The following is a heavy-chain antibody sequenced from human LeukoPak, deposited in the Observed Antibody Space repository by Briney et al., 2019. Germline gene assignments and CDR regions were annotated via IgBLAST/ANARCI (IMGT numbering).Heavy chain of an antibody. CDR2: ISSSSSYI. Sequence: GGSLRLSCAASGFTFSSYSMNWVRQAPGKGLEWVSSISSSSSYIYYADSVKGRFTISRDNAKNSLYLQMNGLRAEDTAVYYCARAGFTFSDYFGSFFDYWGQGTLVTVSS. J-gene: IGHJ4*02. CDR3: ARAGFTFSDYFGSFFDY. CDR1: GFTFSSYS. V-gene: IGHV3-21*06. D-gene: IGHD3-10*01.